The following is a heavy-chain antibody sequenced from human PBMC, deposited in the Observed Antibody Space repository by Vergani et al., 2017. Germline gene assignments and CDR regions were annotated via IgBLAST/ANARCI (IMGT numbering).Heavy chain of an antibody. CDR3: ARDEIAAAGTAGAYDI. CDR2: ITPFFSTA. V-gene: IGHV1-69*01. Sequence: QVHLVQSGAEVKKPGSSVKVSCKASGGTFSSYAINWVRQAPGQGLEWMGGITPFFSTANYAKKFQGRVTITADEPTTTVYMELSSLRSEDTAMYYCARDEIAAAGTAGAYDIWGQGTMVTVSS. J-gene: IGHJ3*02. CDR1: GGTFSSYA. D-gene: IGHD6-13*01.